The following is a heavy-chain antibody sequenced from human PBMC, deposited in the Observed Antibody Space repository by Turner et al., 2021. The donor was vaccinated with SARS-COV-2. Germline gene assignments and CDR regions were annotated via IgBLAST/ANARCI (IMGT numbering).Heavy chain of an antibody. CDR2: IIPILGTA. V-gene: IGHV1-69*04. CDR1: GGTFSRYA. CDR3: ATLYQGIAAAGISWFDP. Sequence: QVQLVQSGAEVKEPGSSVQVSCKASGGTFSRYAIGWVRQAPGQGLEWMGRIIPILGTANYAQKFLSRVTITANKSTSTAYMELRSLRSEDTAVYYCATLYQGIAAAGISWFDPWGQGTLVTVSS. J-gene: IGHJ5*02. D-gene: IGHD6-13*01.